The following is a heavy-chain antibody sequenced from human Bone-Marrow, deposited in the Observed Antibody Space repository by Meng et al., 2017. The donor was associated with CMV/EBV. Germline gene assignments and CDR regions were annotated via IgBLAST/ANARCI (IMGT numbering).Heavy chain of an antibody. CDR2: INHSGST. J-gene: IGHJ6*02. V-gene: IGHV4-34*01. Sequence: SETLSLTCAVYGGSFSGYYWSWIRQPPGKGLEWIGEINHSGSTNYNPSLKSRVTISVDTSKNQFSLKLSSVTAADTAVYYCARDGYDFWSGLKYGMDVWGQGTTVTVSS. CDR1: GGSFSGYY. CDR3: ARDGYDFWSGLKYGMDV. D-gene: IGHD3-3*01.